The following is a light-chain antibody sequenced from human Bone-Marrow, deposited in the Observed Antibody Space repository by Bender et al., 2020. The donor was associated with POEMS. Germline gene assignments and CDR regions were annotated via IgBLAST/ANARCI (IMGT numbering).Light chain of an antibody. V-gene: IGLV2-8*01. CDR1: SSDVGTYNS. CDR2: DVS. Sequence: QSALTQPPSASGSPGQSVTISCTGASSDVGTYNSVSWYQQHPGRAPRLIIYDVSQRPSGVPDRFSGSKSGNTASLTVSGLQAEDEADYYCSSFAGRYPPLVFGGGTKLTVL. J-gene: IGLJ3*02. CDR3: SSFAGRYPPLV.